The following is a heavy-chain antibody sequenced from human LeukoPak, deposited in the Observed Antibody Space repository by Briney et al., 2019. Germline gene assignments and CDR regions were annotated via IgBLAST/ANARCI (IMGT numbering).Heavy chain of an antibody. Sequence: GASVKVSCKASGYTFTRYYMHWVRRAPGQGLEWMGWINPKSGGTNYAQKLQCRVTMTRDTSISTAYMELSRLRSDDTAVYYCAREALKRGVVGTDYWGQGTLVTVSS. CDR1: GYTFTRYY. D-gene: IGHD2-15*01. J-gene: IGHJ4*02. V-gene: IGHV1-2*02. CDR2: INPKSGGT. CDR3: AREALKRGVVGTDY.